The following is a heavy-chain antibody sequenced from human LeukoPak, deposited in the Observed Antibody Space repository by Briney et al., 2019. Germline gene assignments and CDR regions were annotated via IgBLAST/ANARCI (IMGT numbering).Heavy chain of an antibody. CDR2: INSDGSST. CDR1: GFTFSSYW. J-gene: IGHJ3*02. Sequence: GGSLRLSCAASGFTFSSYWMHWVRHAPGKGRVWVSRINSDGSSTIYADSVKGRFTISRDNAKNTLYLQMNSLRAEDTAVYYCARDYSSGWYVGDAFDIWGQGTMVTVSS. CDR3: ARDYSSGWYVGDAFDI. D-gene: IGHD6-19*01. V-gene: IGHV3-74*01.